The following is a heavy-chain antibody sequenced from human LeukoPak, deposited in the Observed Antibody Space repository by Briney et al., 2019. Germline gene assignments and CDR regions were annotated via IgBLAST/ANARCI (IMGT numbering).Heavy chain of an antibody. D-gene: IGHD6-25*01. CDR1: GGSISSYY. Sequence: SETLSLTCTVSGGSISSYYWSWIRQPPGKGLEWIGYIYYSGSTNYNPSLKSRVTISVDTSKNQFSLKLSSVTAADTAVYYCVRERQRRFDYWGQGTLVTVSS. V-gene: IGHV4-59*01. CDR2: IYYSGST. CDR3: VRERQRRFDY. J-gene: IGHJ4*02.